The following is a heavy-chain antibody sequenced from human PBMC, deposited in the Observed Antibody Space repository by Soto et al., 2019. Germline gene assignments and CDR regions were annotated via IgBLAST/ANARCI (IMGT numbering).Heavy chain of an antibody. Sequence: SETLSLTCTVSGGSISSSSYYWGWIRQPPGKGLEWIGSIFYSGSTYYNPSLKSRVTISVDTSKNQFSLKLSSVTAADTAVYYCARHLTYCSAGSCYSDFPYYGMDVWGQGTTVS. D-gene: IGHD2-15*01. CDR1: GGSISSSSYY. V-gene: IGHV4-39*01. CDR2: IFYSGST. J-gene: IGHJ6*02. CDR3: ARHLTYCSAGSCYSDFPYYGMDV.